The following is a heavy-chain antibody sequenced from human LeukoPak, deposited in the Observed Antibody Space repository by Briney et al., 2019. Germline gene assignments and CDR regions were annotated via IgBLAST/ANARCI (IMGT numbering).Heavy chain of an antibody. D-gene: IGHD6-19*01. J-gene: IGHJ3*02. Sequence: SETLSLTCTVSGYSISSGYYWGWIRQPPGKGLEWIGSIYHSGSTYYNPSLKSRVTISVDTSKNQFSLKLSSVTAADTAVYYCARDGSGWFPHAFDIWGQGTMVTVSS. CDR1: GYSISSGYY. V-gene: IGHV4-38-2*02. CDR2: IYHSGST. CDR3: ARDGSGWFPHAFDI.